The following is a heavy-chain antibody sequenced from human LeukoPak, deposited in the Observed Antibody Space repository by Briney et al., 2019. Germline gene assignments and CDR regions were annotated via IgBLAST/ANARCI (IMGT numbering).Heavy chain of an antibody. D-gene: IGHD4-11*01. CDR2: ISYSGSP. V-gene: IGHV4-59*01. CDR1: GGSIRRDY. J-gene: IGHJ6*02. CDR3: ARARAYSNQGFYYYGVDV. Sequence: SETLSLTCAVSGGSIRRDYWSWIRQPPGKGLEWVGYISYSGSPSYNPSLESRVTMSVDTSTNQVSLKVNSVTAADTALYFCARARAYSNQGFYYYGVDVWGQGTTVTVPS.